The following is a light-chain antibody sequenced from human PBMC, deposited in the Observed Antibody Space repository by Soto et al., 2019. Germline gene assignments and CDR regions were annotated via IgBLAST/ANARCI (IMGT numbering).Light chain of an antibody. CDR3: HQRPNCART. CDR1: QSVSSN. J-gene: IGKJ1*01. CDR2: GAS. Sequence: EIVMTQSPATLSVSPGERATLSCRASQSVSSNLAWYQQKPGQAPRPLIYGASTRATGIPPRFSGSGSGTDFTLTINSRKPEDMAVVSSHQRPNCARTNGQGTKVDIK. V-gene: IGKV3-15*01.